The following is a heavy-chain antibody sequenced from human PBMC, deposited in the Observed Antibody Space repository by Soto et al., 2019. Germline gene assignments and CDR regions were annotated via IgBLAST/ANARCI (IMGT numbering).Heavy chain of an antibody. CDR2: IVVGSGNT. J-gene: IGHJ4*02. Sequence: SVKVSCKASGFTFTSSAVQWVRQARGQRLEWIGWIVVGSGNTNYAQKFQERVTITRDMSTSTAYMELSSLRSEDTAVYYCAAAHSSGYYYIPYWGQGTLVTVSS. D-gene: IGHD3-22*01. CDR3: AAAHSSGYYYIPY. CDR1: GFTFTSSA. V-gene: IGHV1-58*01.